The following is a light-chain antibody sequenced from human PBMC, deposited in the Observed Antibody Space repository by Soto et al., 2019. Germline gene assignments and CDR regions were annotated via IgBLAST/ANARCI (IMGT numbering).Light chain of an antibody. CDR3: QQYGSAPFT. V-gene: IGKV3-20*01. Sequence: EIVLTQSPGTLSLSPGERATLSCRASQSVSSSYLAWYQQKPGQTPRLLFYGASSRATGITDRFSGSGSGTDFTLTISRLAPEDFAVYYCQQYGSAPFTFGPGTKVDIK. CDR1: QSVSSSY. CDR2: GAS. J-gene: IGKJ3*01.